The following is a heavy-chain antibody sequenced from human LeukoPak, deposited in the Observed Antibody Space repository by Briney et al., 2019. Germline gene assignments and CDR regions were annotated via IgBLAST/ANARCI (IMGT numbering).Heavy chain of an antibody. Sequence: GGSLRLSCEVSGFTFSTYAMQWVRRAPGKGLEWVGVIVYDGSSKYYADSVKGRFTISRDNSRNTLYLQMNSLKTDDTAVYYCGRDVSAVAGTAWFDPWGQGTLVTVSS. CDR3: GRDVSAVAGTAWFDP. D-gene: IGHD6-19*01. CDR1: GFTFSTYA. CDR2: IVYDGSSK. V-gene: IGHV3-30*04. J-gene: IGHJ5*02.